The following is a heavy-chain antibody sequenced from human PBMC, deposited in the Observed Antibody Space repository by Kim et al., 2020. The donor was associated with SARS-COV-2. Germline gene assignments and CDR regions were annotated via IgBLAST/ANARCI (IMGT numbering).Heavy chain of an antibody. CDR2: IYYSGNT. J-gene: IGHJ4*02. Sequence: SETLSLTCTVSGGSMRNYHWSWIRQPPGKGLEWIGNIYYSGNTNYNPPLKSRVTILIDTSKQKFSLKVRFVTAADTAVYYCARLPDYWGQGTLVTVSS. CDR1: GGSMRNYH. CDR3: ARLPDY. V-gene: IGHV4-59*01.